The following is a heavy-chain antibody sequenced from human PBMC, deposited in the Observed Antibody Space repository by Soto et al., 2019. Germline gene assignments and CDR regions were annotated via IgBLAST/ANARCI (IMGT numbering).Heavy chain of an antibody. CDR1: GFTFSTYN. CDR2: ITNTGETI. CDR3: ARDGDRGYDMDV. Sequence: EVQMVESGGGLVQPGGSLRLSCAGSGFTFSTYNMDWVRQAPGKGLEWISDITNTGETIYYADSVRGRFTISRDNAKNALFLQMNSLRDEDTAVYYCARDGDRGYDMDVWGQGTTVTVSS. V-gene: IGHV3-48*02. J-gene: IGHJ6*02.